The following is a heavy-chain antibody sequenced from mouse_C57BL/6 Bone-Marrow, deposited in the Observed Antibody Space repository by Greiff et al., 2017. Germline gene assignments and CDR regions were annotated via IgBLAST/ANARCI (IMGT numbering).Heavy chain of an antibody. Sequence: EVKLVASGGDLVKPGGSLKLSCAASGFTFSSYGMSWVRQTPDNRLEWVATISSGGSYTYYPASVKGRFTISRDKAKNTRYLQLSSLNSEDTAMYYCARHDYGNWFAYWDQGTLVTVSA. CDR3: ARHDYGNWFAY. V-gene: IGHV5-6*02. D-gene: IGHD1-1*01. J-gene: IGHJ3*01. CDR2: ISSGGSYT. CDR1: GFTFSSYG.